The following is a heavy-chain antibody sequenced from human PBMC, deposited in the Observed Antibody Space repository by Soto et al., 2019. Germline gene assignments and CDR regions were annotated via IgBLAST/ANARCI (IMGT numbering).Heavy chain of an antibody. CDR3: AREYSGYDGIYYYYYGMDV. V-gene: IGHV3-66*01. D-gene: IGHD5-12*01. CDR1: GFTVSSNY. Sequence: EVPLVECGGGLVQPGGSLRLSCAASGFTVSSNYMSWVRQAPGKGLEWVSVIYSGGSTYYADSVKGRFTISRDNSKNTLYLQMNSLRAEDTAVYYCAREYSGYDGIYYYYYGMDVWGQGTTVTVSS. CDR2: IYSGGST. J-gene: IGHJ6*02.